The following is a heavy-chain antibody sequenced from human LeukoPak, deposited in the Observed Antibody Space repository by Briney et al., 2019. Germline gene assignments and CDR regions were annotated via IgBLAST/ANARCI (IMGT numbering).Heavy chain of an antibody. CDR1: GYSISRGYY. Sequence: SETLSLTCGVSGYSISRGYYWAWIRQPPGKGLEWIGTIYHTGGTYYTPSLGSRVTISVDTSKNEFSLNLNSVTAADTAVYYCARAGWIITSGIDYWGQGALVTVSS. CDR3: ARAGWIITSGIDY. CDR2: IYHTGGT. D-gene: IGHD3-10*01. V-gene: IGHV4-38-2*01. J-gene: IGHJ4*02.